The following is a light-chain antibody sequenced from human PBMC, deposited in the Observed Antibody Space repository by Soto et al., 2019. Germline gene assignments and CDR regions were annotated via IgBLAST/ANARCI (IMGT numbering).Light chain of an antibody. Sequence: EIVMTQSPATLSVSPGERATLSCRASQSVSSNLAWYQQKPGQAPRLLIYGASTRATGIPARFSGSGSGTEFTLTISSLQSEDFAVYYCQQYNNWPPWTDGQGTKVDIK. CDR1: QSVSSN. CDR2: GAS. J-gene: IGKJ1*01. CDR3: QQYNNWPPWT. V-gene: IGKV3-15*01.